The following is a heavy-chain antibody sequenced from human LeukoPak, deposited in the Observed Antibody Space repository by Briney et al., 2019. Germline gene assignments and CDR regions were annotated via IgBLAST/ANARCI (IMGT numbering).Heavy chain of an antibody. J-gene: IGHJ4*02. D-gene: IGHD5-18*01. CDR2: IYHSGST. CDR3: AVKRAYTFWFAD. Sequence: PSETLSLTCDVSGYSISSGSYWGWIRQPPGKGPEWIGSIYHSGSTYYKPSLKSRATISVDTSKNRFSLKLTSVTAADTATYYCAVKRAYTFWFADWGQGALVTVSS. CDR1: GYSISSGSY. V-gene: IGHV4-38-2*01.